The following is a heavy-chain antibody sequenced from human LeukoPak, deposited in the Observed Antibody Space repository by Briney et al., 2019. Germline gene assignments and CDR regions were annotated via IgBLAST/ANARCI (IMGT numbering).Heavy chain of an antibody. CDR2: INPSGGST. CDR1: GYTLTSYY. D-gene: IGHD2-15*01. Sequence: ASAKVSCKASGYTLTSYYMHWVRQAPGQGLEWVGIINPSGGSTSYAQKFQGRVTMTRDTSTSTVYMELSSLRSEDTAVYYCARDRVGQGDFDYWGQGTLVTVSS. J-gene: IGHJ4*02. CDR3: ARDRVGQGDFDY. V-gene: IGHV1-46*01.